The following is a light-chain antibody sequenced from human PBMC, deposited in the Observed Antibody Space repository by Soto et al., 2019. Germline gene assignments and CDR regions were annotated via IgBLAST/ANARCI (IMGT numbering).Light chain of an antibody. J-gene: IGLJ7*01. V-gene: IGLV1-47*01. CDR1: RSNIGSSN. CDR3: AAWDDSLCGAA. Sequence: QTVVTQPPSASGTPGQRFTISCSGSRSNIGSSNVYWYQQLPGTAPKLLIYKNSQRPSWVSDRFSGSKSGTSASLSISGLRFEAEAEYACAAWDDSLCGAAFGGLTPLTVL. CDR2: KNS.